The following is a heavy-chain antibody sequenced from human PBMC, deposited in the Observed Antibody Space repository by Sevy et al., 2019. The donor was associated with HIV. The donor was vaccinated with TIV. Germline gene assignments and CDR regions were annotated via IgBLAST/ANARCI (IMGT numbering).Heavy chain of an antibody. J-gene: IGHJ4*02. V-gene: IGHV3-23*01. CDR1: GFTFSSYA. CDR3: ARLITMVRGVTAKQLDY. Sequence: GGSLRLSCAASGFTFSSYAMSWVRQAPGKGLEWVSAISGCGGSTYYADSVKGRFTISSDNSKNTLYLQMNSLRAEDTAVYYCARLITMVRGVTAKQLDYWGQGTLVTVSS. D-gene: IGHD3-10*01. CDR2: ISGCGGST.